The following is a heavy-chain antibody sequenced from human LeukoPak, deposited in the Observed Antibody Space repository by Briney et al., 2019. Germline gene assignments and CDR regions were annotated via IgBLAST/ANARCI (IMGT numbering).Heavy chain of an antibody. V-gene: IGHV1-8*01. CDR1: GYIFTSYD. CDR2: MNPNSGNT. Sequence: ASVKVSCKASGYIFTSYDINWVRQATGQGLEWMGWMNPNSGNTGYAQKFQGRVTMTRNTSISTASMKLSSLRSEDTAVYYCARLGYCSSTRCQVGAFDIWGQGTMVSVSS. D-gene: IGHD2-2*01. J-gene: IGHJ3*02. CDR3: ARLGYCSSTRCQVGAFDI.